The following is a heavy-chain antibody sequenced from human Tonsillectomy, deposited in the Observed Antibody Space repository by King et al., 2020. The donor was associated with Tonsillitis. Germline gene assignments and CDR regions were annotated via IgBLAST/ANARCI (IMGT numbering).Heavy chain of an antibody. CDR1: GFTFSSYE. CDR3: ARRTYYSYSSGPDDAFDI. J-gene: IGHJ3*02. D-gene: IGHD3-22*01. Sequence: VQLVESGGGLVQPGGSLRLSCAASGFTFSSYEMNWVRQAPGKGLEWVSYISNTDSTIYYADSVKGRLTISRDNAKNSLYLQMNSLRADDTAVYYCARRTYYSYSSGPDDAFDIWGQGTMVTVSS. V-gene: IGHV3-48*03. CDR2: ISNTDSTI.